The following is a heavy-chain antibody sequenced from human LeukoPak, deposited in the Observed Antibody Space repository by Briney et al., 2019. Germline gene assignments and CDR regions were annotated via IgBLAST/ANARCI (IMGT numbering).Heavy chain of an antibody. CDR2: INTNTGNP. CDR1: GYAFTDYA. CDR3: ARDPGDDSVVPGGP. Sequence: GASVKVSCKASGYAFTDYAINWVRQAPGQGLEWMGWINTNTGNPTYAQGFTGRFVFSLDTSVSTTYLQISSLKAEDTAVYYCARDPGDDSVVPGGPWGQGTLVTVSS. J-gene: IGHJ5*02. D-gene: IGHD2-2*01. V-gene: IGHV7-4-1*02.